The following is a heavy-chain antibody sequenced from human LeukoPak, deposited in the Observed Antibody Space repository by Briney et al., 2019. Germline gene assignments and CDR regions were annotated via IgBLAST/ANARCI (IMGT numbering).Heavy chain of an antibody. CDR2: ISASGGST. V-gene: IGHV3-23*01. CDR3: AKALSEGITMIVVVPGWFDP. CDR1: GFTFSSYA. J-gene: IGHJ5*02. D-gene: IGHD3-22*01. Sequence: GGSLRLSCAASGFTFSSYAMSWVRQAPGKGLEWVSGISASGGSTYYADSVEGRFTISRDNSKNTLYLQMNSLRAEDTAVYYCAKALSEGITMIVVVPGWFDPWGSGTLVTVSS.